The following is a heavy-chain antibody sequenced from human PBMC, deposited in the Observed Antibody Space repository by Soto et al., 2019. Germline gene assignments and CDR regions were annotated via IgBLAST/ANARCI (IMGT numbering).Heavy chain of an antibody. CDR1: GYRFSSYW. V-gene: IGHV5-51*01. CDR3: ARHVSNGACYYYGIDV. J-gene: IGHJ6*04. D-gene: IGHD3-22*01. CDR2: IYPGDSDT. Sequence: PGESLKISCKGSGYRFSSYWIAWVRQMPGKGLEWMGIIYPGDSDTIYSPSFEGQVTFSVDKSTSTAYLQWSSLKASDTAMYYCARHVSNGACYYYGIDVCDRGSTGTVSS.